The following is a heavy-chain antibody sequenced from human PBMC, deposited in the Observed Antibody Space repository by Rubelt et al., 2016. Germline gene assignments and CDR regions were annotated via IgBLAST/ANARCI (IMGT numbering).Heavy chain of an antibody. V-gene: IGHV3-9*01. Sequence: EVQLVESGGGLVQPGRSLRLSCAASGFSFDDYGMHWVRQAPGKGLEWVSGINWSSKRLGYADSVKGRFTISRDNAKSSLDLQMNRLRAEETAVYYCAVEYYDDGSGYYYAAYWGQGTLVTVSS. CDR2: INWSSKRL. CDR1: GFSFDDYG. D-gene: IGHD3-22*01. J-gene: IGHJ4*02. CDR3: AVEYYDDGSGYYYAAY.